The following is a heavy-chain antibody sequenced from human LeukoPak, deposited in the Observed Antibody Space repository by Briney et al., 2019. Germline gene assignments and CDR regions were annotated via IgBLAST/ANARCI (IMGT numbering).Heavy chain of an antibody. D-gene: IGHD4/OR15-4a*01. V-gene: IGHV3-7*01. CDR2: MKEDGTEE. CDR1: GFTFNSSW. J-gene: IGHJ3*02. Sequence: GGSLRLSCAASGFTFNSSWMTWVRQAPGRRLEWVANMKEDGTEEYYLDSVKGRFTISRDNAKNSLYLQMNNLRAEDTALYYCARDPYATDGSNYAAFDIWGHGTMVAVSS. CDR3: ARDPYATDGSNYAAFDI.